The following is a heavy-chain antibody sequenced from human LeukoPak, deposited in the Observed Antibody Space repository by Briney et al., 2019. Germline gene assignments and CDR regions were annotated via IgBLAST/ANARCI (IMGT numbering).Heavy chain of an antibody. CDR1: GFTFSSYG. V-gene: IGHV3-30*18. Sequence: PGRSLRLSCAASGFTFSSYGMHWVRQAPGKGLEWVAVISYDGSNKYYADSVKGRFTISRDNSKNTLYLQMNSLRAGDTAVYYCAKEVNVWELLQHGAFDIWGQGTMVTVSS. CDR2: ISYDGSNK. CDR3: AKEVNVWELLQHGAFDI. D-gene: IGHD1-26*01. J-gene: IGHJ3*02.